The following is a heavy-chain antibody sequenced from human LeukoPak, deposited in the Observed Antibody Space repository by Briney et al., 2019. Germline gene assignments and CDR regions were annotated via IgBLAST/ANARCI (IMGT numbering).Heavy chain of an antibody. J-gene: IGHJ6*02. CDR2: IWYDGSNK. Sequence: GGSLRLSCAASGFTFSSYGMHWVRQAPGKGLEWVAVIWYDGSNKYYADSVKGRFTISRDNSKNTLYLQMNSLRAEDTAVYYCARDGIASRYYFYDMDVWGQGTTVTVSS. CDR3: ARDGIASRYYFYDMDV. CDR1: GFTFSSYG. D-gene: IGHD3-3*02. V-gene: IGHV3-30*19.